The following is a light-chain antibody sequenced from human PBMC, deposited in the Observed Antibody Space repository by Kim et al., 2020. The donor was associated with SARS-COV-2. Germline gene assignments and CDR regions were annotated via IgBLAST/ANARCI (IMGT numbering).Light chain of an antibody. CDR3: QSADSSGTWV. CDR2: KDS. J-gene: IGLJ3*02. CDR1: ALPKQY. Sequence: SYELTQPPSVSVSPGQTARITCSGDALPKQYAYWYQQKPGQAPVVVIYKDSERPSGIPERFSGSSSGSTVTLTISVVQAEDEAGYYCQSADSSGTWVFGG. V-gene: IGLV3-25*03.